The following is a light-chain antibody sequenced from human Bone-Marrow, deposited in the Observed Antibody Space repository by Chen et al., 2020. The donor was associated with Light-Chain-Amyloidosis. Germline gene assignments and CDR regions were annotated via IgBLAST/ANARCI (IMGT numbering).Light chain of an antibody. Sequence: SYVLTQPSSVSVAPGQTATIACGGNNIGSTSVHWYQQTPGQAPLLVVYDDSDRPSGIPERLSGSNSGNTDTRTISSVEAGDEADYYCQVWDRSSDRPVFGGGTKLTVL. J-gene: IGLJ3*02. CDR1: NIGSTS. V-gene: IGLV3-21*02. CDR3: QVWDRSSDRPV. CDR2: DDS.